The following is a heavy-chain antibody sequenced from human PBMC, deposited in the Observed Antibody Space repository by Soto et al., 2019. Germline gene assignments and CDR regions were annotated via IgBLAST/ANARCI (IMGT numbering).Heavy chain of an antibody. D-gene: IGHD4-17*01. J-gene: IGHJ5*02. CDR2: VYATGTS. CDR1: GGSMSKFY. CDR3: VRDGSKTLRDCFDP. V-gene: IGHV4-4*07. Sequence: SETLSLTFSVSGGSMSKFYWSWIRKTAGKGLEWMGRVYATGTSDYNPSLRSRIAMSVDISKKTFSLRLRSVTAADTGVYYCVRDGSKTLRDCFDPWGQGILVTVSS.